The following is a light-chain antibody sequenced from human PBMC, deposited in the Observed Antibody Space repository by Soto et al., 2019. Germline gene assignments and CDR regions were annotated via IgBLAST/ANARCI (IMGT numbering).Light chain of an antibody. Sequence: EVVLTQSPVTRSLSPGERATLSCRASQSFRGLLAWYQQKPGQAPRLLIYDAYNRATGIPPRFSGSGSGTDFTXTISSLEPEDSAVYYCQQRHXWPXTFGXGXRXXI. V-gene: IGKV3-11*01. CDR2: DAY. CDR1: QSFRGL. J-gene: IGKJ5*01. CDR3: QQRHXWPXT.